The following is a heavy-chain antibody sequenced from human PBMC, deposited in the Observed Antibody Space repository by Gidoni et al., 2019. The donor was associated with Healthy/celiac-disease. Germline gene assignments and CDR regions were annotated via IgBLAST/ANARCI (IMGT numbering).Heavy chain of an antibody. CDR2: IYYSGST. Sequence: QLQLQESGPGLVKPSETLSLTCTVSGGSISSSSYYWGWIRQPPGKGLEWIGSIYYSGSTYYNPSLKSRVTISVDTSKNQFSLKLSSVTAADTAVYYCARASDIGGWPIRGYNWFDPWGQGTLVTVSS. D-gene: IGHD5-12*01. V-gene: IGHV4-39*01. J-gene: IGHJ5*02. CDR3: ARASDIGGWPIRGYNWFDP. CDR1: GGSISSSSYY.